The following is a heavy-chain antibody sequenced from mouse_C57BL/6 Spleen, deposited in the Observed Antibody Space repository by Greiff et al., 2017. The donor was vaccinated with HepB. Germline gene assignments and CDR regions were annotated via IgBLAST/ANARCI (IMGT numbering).Heavy chain of an antibody. CDR3: ARRDWEGDYFDY. CDR1: GYTFTDYN. Sequence: VQLQQSGPELVKPGASVKIPCKASGYTFTDYNMDWVKQSHGKSLEWIGDINPNNGGTIYNQKFKGKATLTVEKSSSTAYMELRSLTSEDTAVYYCARRDWEGDYFDYWGQGTTLTVSS. J-gene: IGHJ2*01. D-gene: IGHD4-1*01. V-gene: IGHV1-18*01. CDR2: INPNNGGT.